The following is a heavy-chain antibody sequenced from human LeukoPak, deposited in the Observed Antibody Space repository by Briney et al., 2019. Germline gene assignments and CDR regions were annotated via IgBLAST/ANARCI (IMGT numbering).Heavy chain of an antibody. Sequence: PGGSLRLSCAASGFTFDDYAMHWVRQAPGKGLEWVSLISGDGGSTYYADSVKGRFTISRDSSKNSLYLQMNSLRTEDTALYYCAKDWDYDSSGYYGGYWGQGTLVTVSS. D-gene: IGHD3-22*01. J-gene: IGHJ4*02. CDR1: GFTFDDYA. CDR2: ISGDGGST. CDR3: AKDWDYDSSGYYGGY. V-gene: IGHV3-43*02.